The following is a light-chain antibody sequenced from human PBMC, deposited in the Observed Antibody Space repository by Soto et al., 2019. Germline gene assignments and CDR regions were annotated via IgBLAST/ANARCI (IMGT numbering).Light chain of an antibody. CDR3: QQYTSNPLT. V-gene: IGKV1-5*03. Sequence: DIQMTQSPSTLSASVGDRVTITCRASQSISSWLAWYQQKPGKAPKLLIYKASSLESGVPSRFSGSGSGTEFTLTISSLQPDDFATYYCQQYTSNPLTFGGGNHVEIK. J-gene: IGKJ4*01. CDR2: KAS. CDR1: QSISSW.